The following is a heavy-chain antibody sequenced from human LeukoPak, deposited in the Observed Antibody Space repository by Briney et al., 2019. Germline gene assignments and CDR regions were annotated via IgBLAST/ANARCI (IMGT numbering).Heavy chain of an antibody. CDR3: ARDIVVVTAILDY. J-gene: IGHJ4*02. CDR2: IKQDGSEK. CDR1: GFTFSSYW. D-gene: IGHD2-21*02. V-gene: IGHV3-7*01. Sequence: GGSLRLSCAASGFTFSSYWMSWVRQAPGKGLEWVANIKQDGSEKYYVDSVKGRFTISRDNAKNSLYLQMNSLRAEDTAVYYCARDIVVVTAILDYWGQGTAVTVSS.